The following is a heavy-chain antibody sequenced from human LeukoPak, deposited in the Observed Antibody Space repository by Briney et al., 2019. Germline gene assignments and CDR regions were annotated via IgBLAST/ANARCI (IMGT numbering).Heavy chain of an antibody. J-gene: IGHJ4*02. Sequence: GGSLRLSCAASGFTFSDYYMSWIRQAPGKGLEWVSYISSSSSYIYYADSVKGRFTISRDNAKNSLYLQMNSLRAEDTAVYYCARDRGSSWFQGPADYWGQGTLVTVSS. D-gene: IGHD6-13*01. V-gene: IGHV3-11*06. CDR3: ARDRGSSWFQGPADY. CDR1: GFTFSDYY. CDR2: ISSSSSYI.